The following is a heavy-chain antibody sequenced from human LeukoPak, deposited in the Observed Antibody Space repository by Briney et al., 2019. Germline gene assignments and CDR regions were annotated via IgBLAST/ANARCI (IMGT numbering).Heavy chain of an antibody. Sequence: ASVRVSCQASGYTFIHHYTHWIRQAPGQGLEWMGWMNPNNGDTTYAQKFQGRVTMTRDTSINTAYMELSGLISDDTAVYFCVRIYRGPDAWGQGTLVTVSS. CDR3: VRIYRGPDA. CDR2: MNPNNGDT. V-gene: IGHV1-2*02. D-gene: IGHD5-12*01. CDR1: GYTFIHHY. J-gene: IGHJ5*02.